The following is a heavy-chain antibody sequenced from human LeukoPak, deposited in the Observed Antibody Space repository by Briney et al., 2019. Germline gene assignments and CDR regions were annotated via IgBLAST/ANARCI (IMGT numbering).Heavy chain of an antibody. D-gene: IGHD5-24*01. CDR2: ISSSSTYI. V-gene: IGHV3-21*01. Sequence: GGSLRLSCAASGFTFSSYSMNWVRQAPGKGLEWVSSISSSSTYIYYADSVKGRFTISRDNAKNSLYLQMNSLRAEDTALYYCAREAREMATITSDYWGQGTLVTVSS. J-gene: IGHJ4*02. CDR3: AREAREMATITSDY. CDR1: GFTFSSYS.